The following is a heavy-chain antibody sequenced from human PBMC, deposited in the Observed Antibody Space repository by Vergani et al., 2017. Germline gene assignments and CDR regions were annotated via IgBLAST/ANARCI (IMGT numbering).Heavy chain of an antibody. V-gene: IGHV1-2*02. J-gene: IGHJ5*02. CDR1: GYTFTGYY. CDR3: ASLLWFGELSRGWFDP. CDR2: ISPNSGGT. D-gene: IGHD3-10*01. Sequence: QVQLVQSGAEVKKPGASVKVSCKASGYTFTGYYMHWVRQAPGQGLEWMGWISPNSGGTNYAQKFQGRVTMTRDTSISTAYMELSRLRSDDTAVYYCASLLWFGELSRGWFDPWGQGTLVTVSS.